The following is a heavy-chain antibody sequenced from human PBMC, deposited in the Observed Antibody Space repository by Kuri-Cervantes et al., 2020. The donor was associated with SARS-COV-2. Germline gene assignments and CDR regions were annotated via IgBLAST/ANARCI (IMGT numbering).Heavy chain of an antibody. D-gene: IGHD4-23*01. V-gene: IGHV4-34*01. CDR1: GGSFSGYY. CDR2: INHSGST. CDR3: ARGGAYCGNGYIDY. J-gene: IGHJ4*02. Sequence: SETLSLTCAVYGGSFSGYYWSWIRKPPGKGLEWIGEINHSGSTNYNPSLKRRVTVSVDTSKNQFSLKLSSVTAADTAVYYCARGGAYCGNGYIDYWGQGTLVTVSS.